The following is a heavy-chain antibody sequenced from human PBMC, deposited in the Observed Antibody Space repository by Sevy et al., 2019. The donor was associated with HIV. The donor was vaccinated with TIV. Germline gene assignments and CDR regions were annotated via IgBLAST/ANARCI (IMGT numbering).Heavy chain of an antibody. V-gene: IGHV1-46*01. CDR2: INPSGGST. CDR3: ARDSYNYDILTGYYPFDY. CDR1: GYTITSQY. J-gene: IGHJ4*02. Sequence: ASVKVSCKASGYTITSQYMHWVRQAPGQGLEWMGIINPSGGSTSYAQKFQGRVTMTRDTSTSTVYMELSSLRSEDTAVYYCARDSYNYDILTGYYPFDYWGQGTLVTVSS. D-gene: IGHD3-9*01.